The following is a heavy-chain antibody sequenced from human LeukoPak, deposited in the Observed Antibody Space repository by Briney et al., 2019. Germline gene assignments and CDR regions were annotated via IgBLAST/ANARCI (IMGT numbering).Heavy chain of an antibody. D-gene: IGHD3-10*01. CDR1: GGSISSSNW. V-gene: IGHV4-4*02. Sequence: SETLSLTCAVSGGSISSSNWWSWVRQPPGKGLEWIGVIYHSGSTNYNPSLKSRVTISVDKSKNQFSLKLSSVTAADTAVYYCAGDPHYYYGSGSFFDPWGQGTLVTVSS. CDR2: IYHSGST. J-gene: IGHJ5*02. CDR3: AGDPHYYYGSGSFFDP.